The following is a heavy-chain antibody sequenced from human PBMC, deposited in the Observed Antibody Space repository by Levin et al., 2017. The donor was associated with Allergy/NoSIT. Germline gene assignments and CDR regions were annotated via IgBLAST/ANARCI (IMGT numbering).Heavy chain of an antibody. J-gene: IGHJ4*02. V-gene: IGHV2-70*01. Sequence: SGPTLVKPTQTLTLTCTFSGFSLTTTGMSVSWIRQPPGKALQWLALIDWDDDKYYSPSLQTRLTISKDTSKNQVVLTMTNMDPVDTATYFCARTDDTTGSFFDYWGQGALVTVSS. CDR1: GFSLTTTGMS. D-gene: IGHD3-22*01. CDR3: ARTDDTTGSFFDY. CDR2: IDWDDDK.